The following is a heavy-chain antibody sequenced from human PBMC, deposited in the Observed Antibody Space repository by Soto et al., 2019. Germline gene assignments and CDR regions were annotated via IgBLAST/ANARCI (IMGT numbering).Heavy chain of an antibody. Sequence: QVQLVEAGGGVVQPGRSLRLSCAASGFTFSSYDMHWVRQAAGKGLEWVAVISYDGSNKYYADSVKGRFTISRDNSKNTLYLQMNSLRAEDTAVYHCARDSEESNYYDSSGYYWVDYWGQGTLVTVSS. J-gene: IGHJ4*02. CDR2: ISYDGSNK. CDR3: ARDSEESNYYDSSGYYWVDY. V-gene: IGHV3-30-3*01. CDR1: GFTFSSYD. D-gene: IGHD3-22*01.